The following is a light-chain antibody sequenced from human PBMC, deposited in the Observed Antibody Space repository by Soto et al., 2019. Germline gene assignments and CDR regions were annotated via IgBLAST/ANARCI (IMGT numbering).Light chain of an antibody. V-gene: IGKV1-6*01. Sequence: AIQMTQSPSSLSASVGDRVTITCRASQGIRNDLFWYQQKPGKAPKLLLYAASTLHSGVPSRFSGSGSDTDFTLTISSLQPEDFATYYCLQDYNYPRTFGQGTKVEIK. CDR2: AAS. J-gene: IGKJ1*01. CDR3: LQDYNYPRT. CDR1: QGIRND.